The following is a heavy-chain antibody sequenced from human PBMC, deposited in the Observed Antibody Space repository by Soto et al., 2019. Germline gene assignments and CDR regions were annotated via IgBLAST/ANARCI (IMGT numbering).Heavy chain of an antibody. V-gene: IGHV3-13*01. D-gene: IGHD2-2*01. Sequence: EVQLVESGGGLVQPGGSLRLSCAASGFTFSSYDMHWVRQATGKGLEWVSAIGTAGDTYYPGSVKGRFTISRENAKNSLYLQMNSLRAGDTAVYYCARAAMDQYYYCYYYMDVWGKGTTVTVSS. CDR2: IGTAGDT. J-gene: IGHJ6*03. CDR1: GFTFSSYD. CDR3: ARAAMDQYYYCYYYMDV.